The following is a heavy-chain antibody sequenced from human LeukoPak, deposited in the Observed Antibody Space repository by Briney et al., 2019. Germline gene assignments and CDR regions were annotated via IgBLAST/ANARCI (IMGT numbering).Heavy chain of an antibody. CDR2: INHSGST. CDR1: GGSFSGYY. CDR3: AREGKITMVRGVIRYYYMDV. J-gene: IGHJ6*03. V-gene: IGHV4-34*01. Sequence: SETLSLTCAVYGGSFSGYYWSWIRQPPGKGLEWIGEINHSGSTNYNPSLKSRVTISADTSKNQFSLKLSSVTAADTAVYYCAREGKITMVRGVIRYYYMDVWGKGTTVTISS. D-gene: IGHD3-10*01.